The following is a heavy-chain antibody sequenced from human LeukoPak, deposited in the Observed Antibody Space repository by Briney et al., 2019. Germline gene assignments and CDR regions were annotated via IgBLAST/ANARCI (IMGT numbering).Heavy chain of an antibody. Sequence: SGGSLRLSCAASGFTFSSYSMNWVRQAPGKGLEWVSSISSSSSYIYYADSVKGRFTISRDNAKNSLYLQMNSLRAEDTAVYYCARDGRYCSGGSCPPSFDYWGQGTLVTVSS. CDR3: ARDGRYCSGGSCPPSFDY. V-gene: IGHV3-21*01. D-gene: IGHD2-15*01. CDR2: ISSSSSYI. CDR1: GFTFSSYS. J-gene: IGHJ4*02.